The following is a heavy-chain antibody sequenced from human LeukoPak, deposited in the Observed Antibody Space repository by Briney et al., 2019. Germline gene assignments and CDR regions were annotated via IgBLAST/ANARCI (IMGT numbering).Heavy chain of an antibody. V-gene: IGHV3-23*01. D-gene: IGHD6-13*01. CDR2: ISGSGGST. CDR1: GFTFSSYA. Sequence: GGSLRLSCAASGFTFSSYAMSWVRQAPGKGLEWVSAISGSGGSTYNADSVRGRFTISRDNSKNTLYLQMNSLRAEDTAVYYCAKAPPSSSWYYFDYWGQGTLVTVSS. CDR3: AKAPPSSSWYYFDY. J-gene: IGHJ4*02.